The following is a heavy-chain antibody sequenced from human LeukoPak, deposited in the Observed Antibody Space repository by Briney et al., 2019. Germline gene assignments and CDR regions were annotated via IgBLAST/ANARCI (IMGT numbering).Heavy chain of an antibody. J-gene: IGHJ4*02. CDR3: TTDRPPRRITIFGVVTSSDY. Sequence: GGALRLSCAASVFTFSNAWMSWVRPAPGKGREWVGRIKSKTDGGTTDYAARVKGRFTISRDDSKNTLYLQMNSLKTEDTAVYYCTTDRPPRRITIFGVVTSSDYWGQGTLVTVSS. CDR2: IKSKTDGGTT. D-gene: IGHD3-3*01. V-gene: IGHV3-15*01. CDR1: VFTFSNAW.